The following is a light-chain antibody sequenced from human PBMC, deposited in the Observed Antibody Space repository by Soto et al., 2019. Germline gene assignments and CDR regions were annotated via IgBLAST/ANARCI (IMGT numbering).Light chain of an antibody. CDR1: QSVSSY. CDR2: DAS. J-gene: IGKJ4*01. Sequence: TLSLSPGERATLSCRASQSVSSYLAWYQQKTGQAPRLLIYDASKSSTGIPACFSGSEFETDFILTICSLEPEDFAVYYCQQRSNWPLTFGGRTNVDIK. CDR3: QQRSNWPLT. V-gene: IGKV3-11*01.